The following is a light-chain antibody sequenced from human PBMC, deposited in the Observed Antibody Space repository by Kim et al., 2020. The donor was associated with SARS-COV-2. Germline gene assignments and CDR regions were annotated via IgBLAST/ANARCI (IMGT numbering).Light chain of an antibody. J-gene: IGLJ2*01. Sequence: SYELTQPLSVSVALGQTARITCGGNNIGSKNVHWYQQKPGQAPVLVIYRDSNRPPGIPERFSGSNSGNTATLTISRAQAGDEADYYCQVWDSSLVVFGGGTQLTVL. CDR1: NIGSKN. CDR3: QVWDSSLVV. CDR2: RDS. V-gene: IGLV3-9*01.